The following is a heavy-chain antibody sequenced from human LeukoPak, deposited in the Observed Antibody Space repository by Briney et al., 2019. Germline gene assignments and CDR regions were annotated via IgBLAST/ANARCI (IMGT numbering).Heavy chain of an antibody. V-gene: IGHV3-7*01. Sequence: GGSLRLSCAASGFTFSNYWMTWVRQAPGKGLERVANIKHDGSEKYYVDSVKGRFTISRDNAKNSLYLQMNSLRAEDTAVYYCARDQTPFVWGQGILVTVSS. J-gene: IGHJ4*02. CDR2: IKHDGSEK. CDR1: GFTFSNYW. CDR3: ARDQTPFV.